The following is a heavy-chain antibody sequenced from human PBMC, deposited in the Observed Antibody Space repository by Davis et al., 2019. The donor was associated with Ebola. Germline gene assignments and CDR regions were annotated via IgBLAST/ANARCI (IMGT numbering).Heavy chain of an antibody. D-gene: IGHD3-16*01. CDR1: GGNFGTHS. Sequence: SSVKVSCKASGGNFGTHSISWVRQAPGQGLEWMGRILLMVPMTNYAQKFQGSVTITADRSTSTAYMELSSLRFEDTAMYYCALIGGSSDYWGQGTLVTVSS. CDR2: ILLMVPMT. V-gene: IGHV1-69*02. CDR3: ALIGGSSDY. J-gene: IGHJ4*02.